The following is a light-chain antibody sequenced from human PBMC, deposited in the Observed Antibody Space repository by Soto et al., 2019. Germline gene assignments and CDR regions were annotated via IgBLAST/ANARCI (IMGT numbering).Light chain of an antibody. CDR1: QSVSSSY. Sequence: EIVLTQSPGTLSLSPGERATLSCRASQSVSSSYLAWYQQKPGQAPRLLIPGASSRATGIPDRFIGRGSGTDFTLTTSSLEPEDFAMYYCQQYGSSPQTFGVGTKVEIK. CDR2: GAS. J-gene: IGKJ4*01. CDR3: QQYGSSPQT. V-gene: IGKV3-20*01.